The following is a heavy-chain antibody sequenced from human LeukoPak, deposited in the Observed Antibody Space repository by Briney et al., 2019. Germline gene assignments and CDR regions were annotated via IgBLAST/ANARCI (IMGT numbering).Heavy chain of an antibody. CDR2: INAGNGNT. CDR3: ARDSYIGRIAALNGPRYFQH. D-gene: IGHD6-13*01. CDR1: GYTFTSYA. Sequence: ASVKVSCKASGYTFTSYAMHWVRQAPGQRLEWMGWINAGNGNTKYSQKFQGRVTITRDTSASTAYMELSSLRSEDTAVYYCARDSYIGRIAALNGPRYFQHWGQGTLVTVSS. J-gene: IGHJ1*01. V-gene: IGHV1-3*01.